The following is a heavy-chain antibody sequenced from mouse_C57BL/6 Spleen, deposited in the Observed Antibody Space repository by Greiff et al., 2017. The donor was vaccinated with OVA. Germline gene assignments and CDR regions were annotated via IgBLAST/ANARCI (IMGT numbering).Heavy chain of an antibody. J-gene: IGHJ3*01. CDR3: ARSDLFAY. V-gene: IGHV1-54*01. Sequence: VQLQQSGAELVRPGTSVKVSCKASGYAFTNYLIEWVKQRPGQGLEWIGVINPGSGGTNYNEKFKGKATLTADKSSSTAYMQLSSLTSEDAAVYFCARSDLFAYWGQGTLVTVSA. D-gene: IGHD2-13*01. CDR2: INPGSGGT. CDR1: GYAFTNYL.